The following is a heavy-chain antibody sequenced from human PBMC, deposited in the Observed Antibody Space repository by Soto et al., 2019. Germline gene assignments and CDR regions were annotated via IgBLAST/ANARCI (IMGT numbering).Heavy chain of an antibody. D-gene: IGHD2-2*01. J-gene: IGHJ6*02. CDR2: IIPISGTA. CDR1: GYTFTSYY. V-gene: IGHV1-69*13. CDR3: ARSQGSSTSLEIYYYYYYGMDV. Sequence: SVKVSCKASGYTFTSYYMHWVRQAPGQGLEWMGGIIPISGTANYAQKFQGRVTITADESTSTAYMELGSLRSEDTAVYYCARSQGSSTSLEIYYYYYYGMDVWGQGTTVTVSS.